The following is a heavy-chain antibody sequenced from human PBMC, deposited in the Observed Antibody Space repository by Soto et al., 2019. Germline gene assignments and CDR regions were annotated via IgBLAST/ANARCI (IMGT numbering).Heavy chain of an antibody. Sequence: PSETLSLTCTVSGASVSTGYWSWIRQPPGKGLEWIGFMYFGGSFNYNPSLTSRVTISVDTSKNQFSLKVTSVTAADTAVYYCARSYYDTTGFVVDPWGQGTLVTVSS. CDR2: MYFGGSF. CDR1: GASVSTGY. D-gene: IGHD3-22*01. V-gene: IGHV4-59*02. CDR3: ARSYYDTTGFVVDP. J-gene: IGHJ5*02.